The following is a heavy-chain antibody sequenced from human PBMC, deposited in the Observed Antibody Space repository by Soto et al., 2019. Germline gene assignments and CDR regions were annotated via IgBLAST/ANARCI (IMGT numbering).Heavy chain of an antibody. J-gene: IGHJ5*02. CDR3: ARDLGDYYDSGWFDP. Sequence: GGSLRLSCAASGFTFSSYSMNWVRQAPGKGLEWVSSISSSSSYIYYADSVKGRFTISRDNAKNSLYLQMNSLRAEDTAVYYCARDLGDYYDSGWFDPWGQGTLVTVSS. CDR2: ISSSSSYI. CDR1: GFTFSSYS. V-gene: IGHV3-21*01. D-gene: IGHD3-22*01.